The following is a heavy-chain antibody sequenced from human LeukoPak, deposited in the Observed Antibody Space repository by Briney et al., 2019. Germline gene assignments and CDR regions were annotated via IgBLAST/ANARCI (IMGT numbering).Heavy chain of an antibody. CDR3: ARVGGTNFYYYGMDV. CDR2: IYYSGST. D-gene: IGHD1-26*01. Sequence: QPSETLSLTCTVSDGSISSYYWSWIRQPPGKGLEWIGHIYYSGSTNYNPSLKSRVTISVDTSNNQYSLKLSSVTAADTAVYYCARVGGTNFYYYGMDVWGQGTMVTVSS. CDR1: DGSISSYY. J-gene: IGHJ6*02. V-gene: IGHV4-59*01.